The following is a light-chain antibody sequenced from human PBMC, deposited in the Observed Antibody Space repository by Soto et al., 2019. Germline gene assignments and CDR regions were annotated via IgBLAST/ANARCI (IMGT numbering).Light chain of an antibody. CDR2: GAS. CDR3: KQFGSSVT. J-gene: IGKJ5*01. Sequence: EIVLTQSPATLSVSPGERATLSCRASQSINNNLAWYQQKPGQAPRLLIYGASTRATGIQARFSGSGSGTEFTLTISRLEPEDFAVYYCKQFGSSVTCGQGTRLEIK. V-gene: IGKV3-15*01. CDR1: QSINNN.